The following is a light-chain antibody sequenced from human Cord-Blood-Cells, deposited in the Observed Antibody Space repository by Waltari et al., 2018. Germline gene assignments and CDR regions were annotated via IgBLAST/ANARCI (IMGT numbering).Light chain of an antibody. V-gene: IGLV2-14*01. CDR1: SSDVGGYTY. J-gene: IGLJ3*02. Sequence: QSALTQPASVSGSPGQSITISCTGTSSDVGGYTYVSWYQQPPGKAPTLMIYDFSNRPSGVSNRFSGSKSGNTASLTISGLQAEDEADYYCSSYTSSSTVFGGGTKLTVL. CDR3: SSYTSSSTV. CDR2: DFS.